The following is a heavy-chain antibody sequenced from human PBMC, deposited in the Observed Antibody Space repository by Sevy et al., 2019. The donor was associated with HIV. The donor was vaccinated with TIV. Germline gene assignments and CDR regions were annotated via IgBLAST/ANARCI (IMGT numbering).Heavy chain of an antibody. V-gene: IGHV3-33*06. Sequence: GGSLRLSCAASGFTFSSYGMHWVRQAPGKGLEWVAVIWYDGSNKYYADSVKGRFTISRDNSKNTLYLQMNSLRAEDTAVYYCAKDVSRQPRGYYGSGSYLVMRGIYYMDVWGKGTTVTVSS. CDR2: IWYDGSNK. D-gene: IGHD3-10*01. CDR3: AKDVSRQPRGYYGSGSYLVMRGIYYMDV. J-gene: IGHJ6*03. CDR1: GFTFSSYG.